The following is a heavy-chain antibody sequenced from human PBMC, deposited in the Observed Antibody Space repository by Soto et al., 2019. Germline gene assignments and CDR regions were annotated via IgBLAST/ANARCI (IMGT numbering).Heavy chain of an antibody. V-gene: IGHV4-30-2*01. CDR3: ARVTSP. CDR1: GGSISSGGYS. J-gene: IGHJ5*02. Sequence: PSETLSLTCAVSGGSISSGGYSWGWIRQPPGKGLEWIGYIYHSGSTYYNPSLKSRVTISVDRSKNQFSLKLSSVTAADTAVYYCARVTSPWGQGTLVTVSS. CDR2: IYHSGST.